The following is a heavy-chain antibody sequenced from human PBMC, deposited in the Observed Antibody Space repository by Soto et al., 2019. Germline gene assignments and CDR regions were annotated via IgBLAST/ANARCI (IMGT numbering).Heavy chain of an antibody. CDR1: GGSFSEYH. Sequence: SETLSLTCAVFGGSFSEYHWSWIRQHTGKGLEWIGEINHSGSTNYNPSLKSRVTIFVDTAKNQFSLRLTSVTAADTAVYYCARGAGSRSVVVTAIHFDYWGRGTRGTFSS. J-gene: IGHJ4*02. CDR2: INHSGST. V-gene: IGHV4-34*01. CDR3: ARGAGSRSVVVTAIHFDY. D-gene: IGHD2-21*02.